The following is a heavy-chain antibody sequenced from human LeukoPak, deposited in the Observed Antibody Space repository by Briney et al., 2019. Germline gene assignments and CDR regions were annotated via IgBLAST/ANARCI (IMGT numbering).Heavy chain of an antibody. CDR1: GFTFSSYA. V-gene: IGHV3-23*01. D-gene: IGHD1-7*01. CDR3: ARDNSITGTTENYYYYGMDV. Sequence: GGSLRLSCAASGFTFSSYAMSWVRQAPGKGLEWVSAVSGSGGSTYYADSVKGRFTISRDNSKNTLYLQMNSLRAEDTAVYYCARDNSITGTTENYYYYGMDVWGQGTTVTVSS. CDR2: VSGSGGST. J-gene: IGHJ6*02.